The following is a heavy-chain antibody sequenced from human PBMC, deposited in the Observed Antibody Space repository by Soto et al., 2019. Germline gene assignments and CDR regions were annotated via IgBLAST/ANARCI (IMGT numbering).Heavy chain of an antibody. J-gene: IGHJ5*02. D-gene: IGHD3-10*01. CDR3: ARDPGGPPYNRFDP. CDR1: GDSISSGGHF. V-gene: IGHV4-31*01. CDR2: IYHSGTT. Sequence: QVQLQESGPGLVKPSQTLSLTCTVSGDSISSGGHFWTWIRQHPGKGLEWIGYIYHSGTTYYNPSLKSQVTISIDTSQNQFSLKLSSVTAADTAVYYCARDPGGPPYNRFDPWGQGTLVTVSS.